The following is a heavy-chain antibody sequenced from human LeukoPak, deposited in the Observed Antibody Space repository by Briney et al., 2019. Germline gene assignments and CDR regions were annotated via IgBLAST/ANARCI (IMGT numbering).Heavy chain of an antibody. D-gene: IGHD6-6*01. CDR2: IYTSGST. Sequence: SETLSLTCTVSGGSISSYYWSWIRQPAGKGLEWIGRIYTSGSTNYNPSLKSRVTMSVDTSKNQFSLKLSSVTAADTAVYYCARVGMAARINWFDPWGQGTLVTVSS. CDR3: ARVGMAARINWFDP. V-gene: IGHV4-4*07. CDR1: GGSISSYY. J-gene: IGHJ5*02.